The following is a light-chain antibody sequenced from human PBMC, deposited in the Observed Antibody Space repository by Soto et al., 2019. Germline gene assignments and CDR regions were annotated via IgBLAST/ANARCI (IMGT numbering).Light chain of an antibody. CDR2: DVS. CDR3: HQYNSF. CDR1: QNINGR. V-gene: IGKV1-5*01. Sequence: DIQMTQSPSTLSASVGDRVTITCRASQNINGRLAWYQQKPGKAPDLLIYDVSTLESGVPSRFSGGGSGREFTLTISGLQPDDFATYYCHQYNSFFGQGTKVDIK. J-gene: IGKJ2*01.